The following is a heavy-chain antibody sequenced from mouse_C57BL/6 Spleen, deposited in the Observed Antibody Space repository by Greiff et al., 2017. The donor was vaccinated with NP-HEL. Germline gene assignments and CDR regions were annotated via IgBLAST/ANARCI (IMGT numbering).Heavy chain of an antibody. CDR1: GYTFTSYW. J-gene: IGHJ1*03. D-gene: IGHD2-10*02. CDR3: ARGRYGNDWYFDV. CDR2: INPSNGGT. V-gene: IGHV1-53*01. Sequence: QVQLQQSGTELVKPGASVKLSCKASGYTFTSYWMHWVKQRPGQGLEWIGNINPSNGGTNYNEKFKSKATLTVDKSSSTAYMQLSSLTSEDSAVYYCARGRYGNDWYFDVWGTGTTVTVSS.